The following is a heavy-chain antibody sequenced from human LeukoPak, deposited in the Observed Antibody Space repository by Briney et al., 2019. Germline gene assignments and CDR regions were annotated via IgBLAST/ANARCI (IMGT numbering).Heavy chain of an antibody. D-gene: IGHD3-22*01. V-gene: IGHV1-69*13. CDR2: IIPIFGTA. J-gene: IGHJ4*02. CDR3: ARSERGYYDSSGLDFDY. CDR1: GGTFSSYA. Sequence: ASVKVSCKASGGTFSSYAISWVRQASGQGLEWMGGIIPIFGTANYAQKFQGRVAITADESTSTAYMELSSLRSEDTAVYYCARSERGYYDSSGLDFDYWGQGTLVTVSS.